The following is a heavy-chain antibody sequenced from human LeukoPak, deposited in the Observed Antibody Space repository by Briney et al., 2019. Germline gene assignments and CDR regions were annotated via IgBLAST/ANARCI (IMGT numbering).Heavy chain of an antibody. D-gene: IGHD2-2*01. CDR3: ARDGPTAAPFDY. J-gene: IGHJ4*02. CDR1: GYRFTSYD. Sequence: ASVKVPCKASGYRFTSYDMHWVRQAPGQGLEWMGIINPSGGSTSYAQRFQGRVAMTRDTSTTTVYMEVNSLTSEDTAVYFCARDGPTAAPFDYWGQGTLVTVSS. V-gene: IGHV1-46*01. CDR2: INPSGGST.